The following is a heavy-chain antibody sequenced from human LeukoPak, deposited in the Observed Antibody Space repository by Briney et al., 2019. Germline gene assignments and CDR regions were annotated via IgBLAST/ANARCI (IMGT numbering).Heavy chain of an antibody. V-gene: IGHV1-2*02. Sequence: GASVKVSCKPSGYIFTAFYTHWVRQAPGQGLEWMGWVDPRNGATHYAQKFQGRITMTRDTSISTAYLQLSNLISDDTAIHYCAQIGILGSYWDFHSWGHGTLVTVSS. CDR1: GYIFTAFY. D-gene: IGHD1-26*01. J-gene: IGHJ4*01. CDR3: AQIGILGSYWDFHS. CDR2: VDPRNGAT.